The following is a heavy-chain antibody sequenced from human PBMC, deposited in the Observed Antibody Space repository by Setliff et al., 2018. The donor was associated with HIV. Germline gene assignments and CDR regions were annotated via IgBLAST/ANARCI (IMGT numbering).Heavy chain of an antibody. V-gene: IGHV3-72*01. CDR1: GFTFSDHY. J-gene: IGHJ3*02. CDR2: IRTEANSYTT. CDR3: TRLSSRVAAHDAFDI. D-gene: IGHD2-15*01. Sequence: PGGSLRLSCAASGFTFSDHYMDWVRQAPGKGLEWVGRIRTEANSYTTEYAASVKGRFTISRDDSKSIAYLQMNSLKTEDTAVYYCTRLSSRVAAHDAFDIWGQGTMVTV.